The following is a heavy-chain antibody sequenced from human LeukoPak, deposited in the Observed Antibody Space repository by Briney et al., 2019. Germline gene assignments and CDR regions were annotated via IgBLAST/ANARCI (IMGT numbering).Heavy chain of an antibody. J-gene: IGHJ4*02. D-gene: IGHD2-15*01. Sequence: SETLSLTCTVSGGSISSSSYYWGWIRQPPGKGLERIGSIYYSGSTYYNPSLKSRVTISVDTSKNQFSLKLSSVTAADTAVYYCARHRGRILRDMGFDYWGQGTLVTVSS. CDR2: IYYSGST. V-gene: IGHV4-39*01. CDR3: ARHRGRILRDMGFDY. CDR1: GGSISSSSYY.